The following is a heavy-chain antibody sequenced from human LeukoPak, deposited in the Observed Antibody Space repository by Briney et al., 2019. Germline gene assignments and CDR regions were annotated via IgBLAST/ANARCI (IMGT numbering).Heavy chain of an antibody. CDR2: VYYSGST. CDR3: ARMEMASFDY. D-gene: IGHD5-24*01. J-gene: IGHJ4*02. V-gene: IGHV4-59*01. CDR1: GGSITTYY. Sequence: SETLSLTCTVSGGSITTYYWNWIRQPPGKGLEWIGTVYYSGSTYYNPSLESRVTLFVDTSKNQSSLKLSSVTAADTAVYYCARMEMASFDYWGQGTLVTVSS.